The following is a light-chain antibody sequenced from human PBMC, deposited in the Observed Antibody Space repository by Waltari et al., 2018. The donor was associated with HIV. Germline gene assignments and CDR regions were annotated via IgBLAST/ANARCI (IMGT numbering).Light chain of an antibody. J-gene: IGKJ1*01. Sequence: DIKMTQSPSSLSAYMGNRITINCRASKAIKTYLKWYAQRPGEAPKLLIFDATRLHTGVTNRFSGTGSGTHFTLTISSLQPEDSGTYYCQQSFSTPWTFGQGTKV. CDR1: KAIKTY. CDR3: QQSFSTPWT. V-gene: IGKV1-39*01. CDR2: DAT.